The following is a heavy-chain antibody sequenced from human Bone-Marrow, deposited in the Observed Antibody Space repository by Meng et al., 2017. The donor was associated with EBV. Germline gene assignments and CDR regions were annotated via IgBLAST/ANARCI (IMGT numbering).Heavy chain of an antibody. J-gene: IGHJ4*02. CDR3: ASGGLIAAAVF. D-gene: IGHD6-13*01. CDR1: GFTVSTYT. CDR2: ISSNSNYI. V-gene: IGHV3-21*02. Sequence: EVQLLESGXXLVTPGGSLRLSCAASGFTVSTYTMSWVRQAPGKGLDCVSSISSNSNYIYYADSLKGRFTISRDNAKNSLYLQMNSLRADDTAVYYCASGGLIAAAVFWGQGTLVTVSS.